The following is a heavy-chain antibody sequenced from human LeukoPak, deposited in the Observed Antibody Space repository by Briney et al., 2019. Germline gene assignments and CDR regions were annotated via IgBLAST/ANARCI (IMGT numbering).Heavy chain of an antibody. V-gene: IGHV4-39*07. CDR3: ARDPGQKLVFGWFDP. CDR2: VYYTGST. Sequence: WVRQAPGKGLEWIGSVYYTGSTYHNPSLKSRVTISLDTSKNQFSLKLTSVTAADTAVYYCARDPGQKLVFGWFDPWGQGTLVTVSS. D-gene: IGHD6-13*01. J-gene: IGHJ5*02.